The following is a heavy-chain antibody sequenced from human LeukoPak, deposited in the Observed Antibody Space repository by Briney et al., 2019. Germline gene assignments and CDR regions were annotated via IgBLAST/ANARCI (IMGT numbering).Heavy chain of an antibody. CDR1: GFTFSTYS. D-gene: IGHD2-15*01. J-gene: IGHJ6*03. Sequence: PGGSLRLSCAASGFTFSTYSMNWVRQAPGKGLEWVSSISSSSSYIYYADSVKGRFTISRDNAKNSLYLQMNSLRAEDTAVYYCARPSSGYCSGGSCYGGLNYYYYMDVWGKGTTVTVSS. CDR3: ARPSSGYCSGGSCYGGLNYYYYMDV. CDR2: ISSSSSYI. V-gene: IGHV3-21*01.